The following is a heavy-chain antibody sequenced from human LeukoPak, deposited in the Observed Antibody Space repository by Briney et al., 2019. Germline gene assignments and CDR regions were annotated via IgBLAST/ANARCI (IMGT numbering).Heavy chain of an antibody. J-gene: IGHJ6*03. CDR2: IIPIFGTA. V-gene: IGHV1-69*05. CDR3: ARAGYYDSSGYSILYYYYYMDV. D-gene: IGHD3-22*01. Sequence: SVKVSCKASRGTFSSYAISWVRQAPGQGLEWMGGIIPIFGTANYAQKFQGRVTITTDESTSTAYMELSSLRSEDTAVYYCARAGYYDSSGYSILYYYYYMDVWGKGTTVTVSS. CDR1: RGTFSSYA.